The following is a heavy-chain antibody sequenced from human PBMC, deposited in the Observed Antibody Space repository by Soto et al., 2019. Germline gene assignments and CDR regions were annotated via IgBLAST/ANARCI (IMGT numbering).Heavy chain of an antibody. CDR1: GFIFSSYA. Sequence: EGSLRLSCAASGFIFSSYAMHWVRQAPGKGLEWVGVITYDGSNQYYADSVKGRFTISRDNSRNMLYLQMNSLRPDDTAVYYCAREPSGSYHEFYYWGQGTRVTISS. CDR3: AREPSGSYHEFYY. D-gene: IGHD1-26*01. J-gene: IGHJ4*03. CDR2: ITYDGSNQ. V-gene: IGHV3-30-3*01.